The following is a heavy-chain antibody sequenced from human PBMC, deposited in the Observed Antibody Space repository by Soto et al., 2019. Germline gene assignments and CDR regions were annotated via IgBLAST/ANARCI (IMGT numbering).Heavy chain of an antibody. Sequence: SVKGAWKGAGYALTSYGISWVRQATGQGLEWMGGIIPIFGTANYAQKFQGRVTITADESTSTAYMELSSLRSEDTAVYYCATEGEWELPPSYFDSWGPGTLVPVS. CDR2: IIPIFGTA. D-gene: IGHD1-26*01. V-gene: IGHV1-69*13. CDR3: ATEGEWELPPSYFDS. CDR1: GYALTSYG. J-gene: IGHJ4*02.